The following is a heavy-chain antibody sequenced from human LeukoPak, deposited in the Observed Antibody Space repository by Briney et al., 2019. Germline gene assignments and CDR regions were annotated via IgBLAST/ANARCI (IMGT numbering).Heavy chain of an antibody. Sequence: GASVKVSCKASGYTFTGYYMHWVRQAPGQGLEWMGWINPNSGGTNYAQKFQGRVTMTRDTSISTAYMELSRLRSDDTAVYYCARENPLSFMLRGVILWFDPWGQGTLVTVSS. D-gene: IGHD3-10*01. CDR1: GYTFTGYY. J-gene: IGHJ5*02. V-gene: IGHV1-2*02. CDR2: INPNSGGT. CDR3: ARENPLSFMLRGVILWFDP.